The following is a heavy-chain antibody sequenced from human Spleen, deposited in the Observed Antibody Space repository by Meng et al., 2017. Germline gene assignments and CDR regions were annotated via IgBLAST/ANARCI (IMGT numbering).Heavy chain of an antibody. D-gene: IGHD2-21*02. CDR1: GYTFTGYY. V-gene: IGHV1-2*02. CDR2: INPNSGGT. Sequence: ASVKVSCKASGYTFTGYYMHWVRQAPGQGLEWMGWINPNSGGTNYAQKFQGRVTMTRDTSISTAYMELSRLRSDDTAVYYCASPISYCGGDCYSDYYGMDVWGQGTTVTVSS. CDR3: ASPISYCGGDCYSDYYGMDV. J-gene: IGHJ6*02.